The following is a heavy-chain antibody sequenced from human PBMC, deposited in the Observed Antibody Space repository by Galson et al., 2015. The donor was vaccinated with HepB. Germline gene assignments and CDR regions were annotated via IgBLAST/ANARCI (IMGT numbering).Heavy chain of an antibody. V-gene: IGHV3-30-3*01. D-gene: IGHD3-10*01. Sequence: SLRLSCAASGFTFSSYAMHWVRQAPGKGLEWVAVISYDGSNKYYADSVKGRFTISRDNSKNTLYPQMNSLRAEDTAVYYCASGLRYYGSGSYYNPYYYYGMDVWGQGTTVTVSS. CDR1: GFTFSSYA. J-gene: IGHJ6*02. CDR3: ASGLRYYGSGSYYNPYYYYGMDV. CDR2: ISYDGSNK.